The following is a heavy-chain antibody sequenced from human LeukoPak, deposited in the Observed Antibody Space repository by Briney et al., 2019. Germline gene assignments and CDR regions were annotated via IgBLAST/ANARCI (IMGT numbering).Heavy chain of an antibody. CDR3: ARTSSAMHV. J-gene: IGHJ6*02. Sequence: GGSLRLSCAASEFSFSNYGMSWVRQAPGRGLEWVSYISSSSSTIYYAGSVKGRFTISRDNAKISLHLQINSLRAEDTAVYYCARTSSAMHVWGQGTTVTVSS. CDR2: ISSSSSTI. V-gene: IGHV3-48*03. D-gene: IGHD6-19*01. CDR1: EFSFSNYG.